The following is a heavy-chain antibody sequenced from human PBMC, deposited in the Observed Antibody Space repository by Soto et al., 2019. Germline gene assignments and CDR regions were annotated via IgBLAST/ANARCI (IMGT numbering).Heavy chain of an antibody. CDR1: GGTFNSYA. Sequence: SVKVTCKASGGTFNSYAISWVQQAHGQGLERMGGIIPIFGTANYAQKFQGRVTITADESTSTAYMELSSLRSEDTAVYYCASREYDSSGWPPTYYYYGMDVWGQGTTVTVSS. D-gene: IGHD3-22*01. J-gene: IGHJ6*02. V-gene: IGHV1-69*13. CDR2: IIPIFGTA. CDR3: ASREYDSSGWPPTYYYYGMDV.